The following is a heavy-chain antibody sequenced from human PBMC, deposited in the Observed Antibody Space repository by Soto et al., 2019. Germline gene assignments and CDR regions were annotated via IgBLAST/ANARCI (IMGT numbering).Heavy chain of an antibody. CDR2: IIPIFGTA. J-gene: IGHJ4*02. Sequence: QVQLVQSGAEVKKPGSSVKVSCKASGGTFSSYAISWVRQAPGQGLEWMGGIIPIFGTANYAQKFQGRVTMTADESTSTAYMELSSLQSEDTAVYYFARDLRGGGGSLDYWGQGTLVTVSS. CDR1: GGTFSSYA. V-gene: IGHV1-69*01. CDR3: ARDLRGGGGSLDY. D-gene: IGHD2-15*01.